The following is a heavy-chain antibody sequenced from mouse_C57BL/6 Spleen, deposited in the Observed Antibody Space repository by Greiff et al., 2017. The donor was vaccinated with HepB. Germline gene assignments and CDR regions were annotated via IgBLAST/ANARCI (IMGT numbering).Heavy chain of an antibody. J-gene: IGHJ2*01. CDR1: GYSITSDY. CDR3: AMGDYFDY. CDR2: ISYSGST. Sequence: VQLQQSGPGLAKPSQTLSLTCSVTGYSITSDYWNWIRQFPGNKLEYMGYISYSGSTYYNPSLKSRISITRDTSKNQYYLQLNSVTTEDTATYYCAMGDYFDYWGQGTTLTVSS. V-gene: IGHV3-8*01.